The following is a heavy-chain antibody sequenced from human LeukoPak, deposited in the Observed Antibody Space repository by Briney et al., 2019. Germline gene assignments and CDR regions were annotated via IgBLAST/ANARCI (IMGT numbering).Heavy chain of an antibody. Sequence: ASVKVSCKAAGYTFTSYGISWVRQAPGQGLERMGWISVYNGNTDYAQKFQGRVTMTTDTSTSTAYMELRSLRSDDTAVYYCARRFNYYDSSGYYEGFYFDYWGQGTLVTVSS. CDR1: GYTFTSYG. J-gene: IGHJ4*02. D-gene: IGHD3-22*01. CDR2: ISVYNGNT. V-gene: IGHV1-18*01. CDR3: ARRFNYYDSSGYYEGFYFDY.